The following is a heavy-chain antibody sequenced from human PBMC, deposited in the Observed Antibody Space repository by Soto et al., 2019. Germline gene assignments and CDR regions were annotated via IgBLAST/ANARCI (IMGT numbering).Heavy chain of an antibody. Sequence: GGSLRLSCAASGFTFSSYGMHWVRQAPGKGLEWVAVIWYDGSNKYYADSVKGRFTISRDNSKNTLYLQMNSLRAEDTAVYYCARGYGSGSYYRFDYWGQGTLVTVSS. CDR1: GFTFSSYG. V-gene: IGHV3-33*01. CDR3: ARGYGSGSYYRFDY. J-gene: IGHJ4*02. CDR2: IWYDGSNK. D-gene: IGHD3-10*01.